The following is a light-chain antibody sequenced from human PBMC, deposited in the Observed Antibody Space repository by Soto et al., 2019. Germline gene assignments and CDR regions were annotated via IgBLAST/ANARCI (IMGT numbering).Light chain of an antibody. CDR1: RFARDY. Sequence: DIQMTQSPSTLSASVGGRVTITCRASRFARDYLDGYQQRPGEAPSMLISKASTLESGVPSRFNGSGSGTHFTLTSTRLQPADSATYYCQQYNSYSSTFGQGTKVEI. J-gene: IGKJ1*01. CDR2: KAS. CDR3: QQYNSYSST. V-gene: IGKV1-5*03.